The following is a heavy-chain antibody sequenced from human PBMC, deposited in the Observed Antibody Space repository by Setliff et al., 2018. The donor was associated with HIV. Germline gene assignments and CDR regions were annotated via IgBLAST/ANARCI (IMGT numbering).Heavy chain of an antibody. CDR3: ARTSSYSWSYYERAFDI. J-gene: IGHJ3*02. V-gene: IGHV4-59*11. CDR2: IYYNGNT. CDR1: GGSISSHY. D-gene: IGHD1-26*01. Sequence: SETLSLTCAVSGGSISSHYWSWIRLPPGKGLEWIGTIYYNGNTNYNPSLKSRVAISVDTSKNLFYLKLTSVTPADPAVYYCARTSSYSWSYYERAFDIWGPGTMVTVSS.